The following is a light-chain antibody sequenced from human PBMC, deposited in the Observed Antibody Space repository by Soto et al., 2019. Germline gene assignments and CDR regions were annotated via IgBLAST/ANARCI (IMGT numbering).Light chain of an antibody. J-gene: IGKJ2*01. Sequence: DVQMTQSPSTLSISVGDRVTITCRASQNINSWLAWYQQKPGKAPNLPIYEASTLESGVPSRFSGSGSGTDFTLSISSLQPDDFATYYCQHDKQCPDTFGQGTKLEIK. V-gene: IGKV1-5*03. CDR2: EAS. CDR1: QNINSW. CDR3: QHDKQCPDT.